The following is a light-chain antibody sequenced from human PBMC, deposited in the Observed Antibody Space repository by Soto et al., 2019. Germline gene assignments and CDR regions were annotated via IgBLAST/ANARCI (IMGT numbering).Light chain of an antibody. J-gene: IGKJ4*01. V-gene: IGKV3-20*01. Sequence: EIVLAQSPGTLSLSPGERANLSCRASQRVSSSYLAWYQQKPGQAPRLLIYAASSRATGIPDRFSGSGSETDFTLTISRLEPEDFAVYYCQQYGSSPHTFGGGTKVEIK. CDR1: QRVSSSY. CDR2: AAS. CDR3: QQYGSSPHT.